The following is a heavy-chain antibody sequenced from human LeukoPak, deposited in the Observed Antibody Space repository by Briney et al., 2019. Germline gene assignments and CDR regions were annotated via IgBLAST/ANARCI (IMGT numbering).Heavy chain of an antibody. CDR1: GYTFTSYY. CDR2: INPSGGST. V-gene: IGHV1-46*01. D-gene: IGHD4-11*01. J-gene: IGHJ4*02. Sequence: ASVKVSCKASGYTFTSYYMHWVRQAPGQGLEWMGIINPSGGSTSYAQKFQGRVTMTRDMSTSTAYMELRSLRSDDAAVYYCARSHTSTVTTFDYWGQGTLVTVSS. CDR3: ARSHTSTVTTFDY.